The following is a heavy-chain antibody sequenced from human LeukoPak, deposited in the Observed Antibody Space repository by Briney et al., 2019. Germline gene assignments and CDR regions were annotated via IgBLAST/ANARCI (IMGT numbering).Heavy chain of an antibody. CDR2: IYYSGST. V-gene: IGHV4-39*01. CDR3: ARVGGNY. CDR1: GGSISSSSYF. Sequence: SETLSLTCIVSGGSISSSSYFWGWIRQPPGKGLEWIGSIYYSGSTYYNPSLKSRVTISVDTSKNQFSLKLSSVTAADTAVYYCARVGGNYWGQGTLVTVSS. D-gene: IGHD3-16*01. J-gene: IGHJ4*02.